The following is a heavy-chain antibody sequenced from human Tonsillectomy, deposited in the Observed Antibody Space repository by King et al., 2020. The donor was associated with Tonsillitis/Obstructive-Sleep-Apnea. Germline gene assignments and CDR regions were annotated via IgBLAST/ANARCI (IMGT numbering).Heavy chain of an antibody. J-gene: IGHJ4*02. CDR2: ISSGSSTI. CDR1: GFTFSTYS. CDR3: ARDSPXX. Sequence: VQLVESGGGLVQPGGSLRLSCAVSGFTFSTYSINWVRQAPGKGLEWVSYISSGSSTIYYADSVKGRFTIPRDNAKNSLYPQMNSLRAEDTAVYYCARDSPXXWXQGTLVTVSS. V-gene: IGHV3-48*01.